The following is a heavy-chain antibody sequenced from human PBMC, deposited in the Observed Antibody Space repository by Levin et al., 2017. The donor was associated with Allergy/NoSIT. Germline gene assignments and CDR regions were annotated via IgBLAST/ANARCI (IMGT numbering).Heavy chain of an antibody. Sequence: SETLSLTCTVSGGSISSYYWSWIRQPAGKGLEWIGRIYTSGSTNYNPSLKSRVTMSVDTSKNQFSLKLSSVTAADTAVYYCARVPPSRLWSGYFDYWGQGTLVTVSS. CDR3: ARVPPSRLWSGYFDY. CDR2: IYTSGST. CDR1: GGSISSYY. D-gene: IGHD3-3*01. J-gene: IGHJ4*02. V-gene: IGHV4-4*07.